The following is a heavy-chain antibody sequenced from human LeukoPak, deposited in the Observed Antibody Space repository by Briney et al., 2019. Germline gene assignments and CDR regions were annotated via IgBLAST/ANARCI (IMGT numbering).Heavy chain of an antibody. CDR1: EFTFSIYE. Sequence: PEGSMTLSCAASEFTFSIYEMHWVRQAPGKGLEWLSYISGSGTSIQYADSVKGRFTISRDNAKNSLFLHMNSLRADDTAVYYCARHAIVGATLFDYWGQGTLVTVSS. CDR3: ARHAIVGATLFDY. D-gene: IGHD1-26*01. V-gene: IGHV3-48*03. CDR2: ISGSGTSI. J-gene: IGHJ4*02.